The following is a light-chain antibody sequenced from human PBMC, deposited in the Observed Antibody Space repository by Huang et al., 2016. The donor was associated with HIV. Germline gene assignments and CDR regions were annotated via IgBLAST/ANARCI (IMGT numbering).Light chain of an antibody. CDR3: QQRNSWPPIT. CDR2: DAS. V-gene: IGKV3-11*01. CDR1: QSVVN. J-gene: IGKJ5*01. Sequence: EIVLTQSPATLSLSPGERATLSCRASQSVVNLAWCQHKPGQAPRLLIYDASNRASGIPARFSGSGSGTDFTLTVNILQPEDSAVYYCQQRNSWPPITFGQGTRLEIK.